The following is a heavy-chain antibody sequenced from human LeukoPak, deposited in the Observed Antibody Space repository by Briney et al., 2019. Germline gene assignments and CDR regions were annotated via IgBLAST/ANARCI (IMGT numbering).Heavy chain of an antibody. CDR2: IRYDGTNK. CDR1: GFTVSSNY. J-gene: IGHJ4*02. CDR3: AKRHYCSSTSCHTGSFDY. Sequence: PGGSLRLSCAASGFTVSSNYMSWVRQAPGTGLEWVAFIRYDGTNKYYADSVKGRFTISRDNSKNILYVQMNRLRVEDTAVYYCAKRHYCSSTSCHTGSFDYWGQGTLVTVSS. V-gene: IGHV3-30*02. D-gene: IGHD2-2*01.